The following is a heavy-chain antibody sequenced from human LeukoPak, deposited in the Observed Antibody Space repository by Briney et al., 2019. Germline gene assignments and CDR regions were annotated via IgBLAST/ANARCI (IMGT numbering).Heavy chain of an antibody. Sequence: SETLSLTCTVSGGSISSYYWSWIRQPPGKGLEWIGYIYYSGSTNYNPSLKSRVTISVDTSKNQFSLKLSSVTAADTAVYYCARTNYDFWSGYSRFDYWGQGTLVTVSS. CDR3: ARTNYDFWSGYSRFDY. D-gene: IGHD3-3*01. CDR1: GGSISSYY. CDR2: IYYSGST. V-gene: IGHV4-59*01. J-gene: IGHJ4*02.